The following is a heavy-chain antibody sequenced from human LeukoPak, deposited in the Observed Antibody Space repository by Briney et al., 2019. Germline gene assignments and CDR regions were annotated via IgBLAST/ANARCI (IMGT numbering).Heavy chain of an antibody. V-gene: IGHV3-21*01. CDR2: ISSSSSYI. CDR1: GFTFSSYS. CDR3: ARASIAVAGTFEYYFDY. D-gene: IGHD6-19*01. J-gene: IGHJ4*02. Sequence: GGSLRLPCAASGFTFSSYSMNWVRQAPGKGLEWVSSISSSSSYIYYADSVKGRFTISRDNAKNSLYLQMNSLRAEDTAVYYCARASIAVAGTFEYYFDYWGQGTLVTVSS.